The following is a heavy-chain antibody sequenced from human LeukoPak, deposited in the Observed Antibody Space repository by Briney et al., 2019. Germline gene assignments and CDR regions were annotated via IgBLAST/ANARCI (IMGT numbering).Heavy chain of an antibody. J-gene: IGHJ5*02. CDR2: IFYSGST. CDR1: GGSISTSNYY. CDR3: ARDGMVRGVQPTNWFDP. V-gene: IGHV4-39*07. Sequence: SETLSLTCTVSGGSISTSNYYWGWIRQPPGKGLEWIGNIFYSGSTYYSPSLRSRVTISLDTSRNQFSLKLNSVTAADTAVYYCARDGMVRGVQPTNWFDPWGQGTLVTVSS. D-gene: IGHD3-10*01.